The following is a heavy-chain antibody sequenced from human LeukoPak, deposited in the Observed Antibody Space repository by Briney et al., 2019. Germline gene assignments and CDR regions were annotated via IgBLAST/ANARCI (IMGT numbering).Heavy chain of an antibody. CDR1: GFTFSRYW. CDR3: ARDKIVSGIDY. CDR2: IWYDGSNK. J-gene: IGHJ4*02. D-gene: IGHD6-19*01. Sequence: GGSLRLSCAASGFTFSRYWMSWVRQVPRKGLEWVAVIWYDGSNKYYADSVKGRFTISRDNSKNTLYLQMNSLRAEDTAVYYCARDKIVSGIDYWGQGTLVTVSS. V-gene: IGHV3-33*08.